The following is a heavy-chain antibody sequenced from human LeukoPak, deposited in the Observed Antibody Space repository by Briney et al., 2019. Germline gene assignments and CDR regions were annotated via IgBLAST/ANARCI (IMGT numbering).Heavy chain of an antibody. CDR2: IYYSGST. J-gene: IGHJ4*02. Sequence: SETLSLTXTVSGGSISSSSYYWGWIRQPPGKGLEWIGSIYYSGSTYYNPSLKSRVTISADTSKNQFSLKLSSVTAADTAVYYCARHVWGSYRYFDYWGQGTLVTVSS. CDR3: ARHVWGSYRYFDY. D-gene: IGHD3-16*02. CDR1: GGSISSSSYY. V-gene: IGHV4-39*01.